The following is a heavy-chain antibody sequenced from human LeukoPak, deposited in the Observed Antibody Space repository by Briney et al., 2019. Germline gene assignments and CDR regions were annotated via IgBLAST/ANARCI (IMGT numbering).Heavy chain of an antibody. V-gene: IGHV3-23*01. CDR3: AKVPGGQQLALWYFGL. Sequence: PGGSLRLSCAASGFTFSSYAMSWVRQAPWKGLEWVSAISGSGGSTYYADSVKGRFTISRDNSKNTLYLQISSLRVEDTAVYYCAKVPGGQQLALWYFGLWGRGTLVTVSS. D-gene: IGHD6-13*01. CDR2: ISGSGGST. J-gene: IGHJ2*01. CDR1: GFTFSSYA.